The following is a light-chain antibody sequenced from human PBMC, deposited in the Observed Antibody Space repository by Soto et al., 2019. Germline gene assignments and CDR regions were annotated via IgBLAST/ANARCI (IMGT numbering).Light chain of an antibody. Sequence: QSALAQPASVSGSPGQTISISCTGTSRDVGGYNAVSWYQHHPGKAPKLIIYEVTHRPAGVSGRFSASKSGNTASLTITGLQAEDEADYYCNSFRVNRLYVFGTGTKVTVL. J-gene: IGLJ1*01. CDR1: SRDVGGYNA. V-gene: IGLV2-14*01. CDR3: NSFRVNRLYV. CDR2: EVT.